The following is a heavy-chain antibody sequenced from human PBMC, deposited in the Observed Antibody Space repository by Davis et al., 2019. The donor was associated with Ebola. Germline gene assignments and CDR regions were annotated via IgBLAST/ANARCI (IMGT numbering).Heavy chain of an antibody. J-gene: IGHJ5*02. CDR3: ARGIYNSGNWFDP. CDR2: IYPGDSETDI. CDR1: GYRFTTYW. V-gene: IGHV5-51*01. Sequence: GESLKISCKGSGYRFTTYWIVWVRQMPGKGLEYMGIIYPGDSETDIRYNPSFQGQVTISADKSINTAYLQWRSLKASDTAMYYCARGIYNSGNWFDPWGQGTLVTVSS. D-gene: IGHD5-24*01.